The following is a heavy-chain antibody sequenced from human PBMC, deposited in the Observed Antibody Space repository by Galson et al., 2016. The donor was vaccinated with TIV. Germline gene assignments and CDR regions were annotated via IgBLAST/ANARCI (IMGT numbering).Heavy chain of an antibody. Sequence: SLRLSCAASGFTFSDYYMTWIRQAPGKGLEWVSFISSSGTTTFHADPVEGRFTISRDNARNSLHLQMDSLRAEDTAVYYCARALRGRSGSAHLNVPHCGGDCYSSFDYWGQGTLVAVSS. CDR1: GFTFSDYY. CDR3: ARALRGRSGSAHLNVPHCGGDCYSSFDY. CDR2: ISSSGTTT. V-gene: IGHV3-11*04. J-gene: IGHJ4*02. D-gene: IGHD2-21*02.